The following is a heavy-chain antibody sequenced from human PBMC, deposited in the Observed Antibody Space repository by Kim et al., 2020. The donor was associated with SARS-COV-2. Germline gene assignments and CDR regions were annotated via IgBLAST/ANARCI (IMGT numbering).Heavy chain of an antibody. D-gene: IGHD3-10*01. V-gene: IGHV1-18*01. Sequence: ASVKVSCQASGYTFNTNGVAWVRQAPGQGLEWMGWISPDNGDTKYAQKFQDRVTMTTDTTTNTVYMELTSLRSDDTAVYYCTRAGVVRGVIITPTRLFDYWGPGTLVTVSS. CDR3: TRAGVVRGVIITPTRLFDY. CDR2: ISPDNGDT. J-gene: IGHJ4*02. CDR1: GYTFNTNG.